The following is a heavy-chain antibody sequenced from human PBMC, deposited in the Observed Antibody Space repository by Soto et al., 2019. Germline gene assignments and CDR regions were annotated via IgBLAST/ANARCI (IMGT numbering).Heavy chain of an antibody. V-gene: IGHV5-51*01. Sequence: GESLKISCKGSGYSFTSYWIGWVRQMPGKGLEWMGIIYPGDSDTRYSPSFQGQVTISADKSISTTYLQWSSLKASDTAMYYCARRQYYYDSSGYHDYYYYYGMDVWGQGTTVTV. CDR2: IYPGDSDT. CDR3: ARRQYYYDSSGYHDYYYYYGMDV. J-gene: IGHJ6*02. CDR1: GYSFTSYW. D-gene: IGHD3-22*01.